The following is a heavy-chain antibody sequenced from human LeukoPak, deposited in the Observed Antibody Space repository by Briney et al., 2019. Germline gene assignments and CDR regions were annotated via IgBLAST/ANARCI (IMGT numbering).Heavy chain of an antibody. CDR2: ISSSGSTI. V-gene: IGHV3-11*01. CDR1: GFTFSDYY. J-gene: IGHJ4*02. Sequence: GGSLRLSCAASGFTFSDYYMSWIRQAPGKGLEWVSYISSSGSTIYYADSVKGRFTISRDNARNSLYLQMNSLRAEDTAVYYCASGSYYTPFDYWGQGTLVTVSS. CDR3: ASGSYYTPFDY. D-gene: IGHD1-26*01.